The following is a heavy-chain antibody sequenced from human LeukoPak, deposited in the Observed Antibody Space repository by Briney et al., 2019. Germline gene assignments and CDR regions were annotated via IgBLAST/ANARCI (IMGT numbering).Heavy chain of an antibody. CDR3: ARGSYDSSGLLFDY. V-gene: IGHV4-59*01. CDR1: GGSISSYY. D-gene: IGHD3-22*01. CDR2: IYYSGST. Sequence: SETLSLTCTVSGGSISSYYWSWIRQPPGKGLEWIGNIYYSGSTNYNPSLKSRVTISVDTSKNQFSLKLSSVTAADTAVYYCARGSYDSSGLLFDYWGQGTLVTVSS. J-gene: IGHJ4*02.